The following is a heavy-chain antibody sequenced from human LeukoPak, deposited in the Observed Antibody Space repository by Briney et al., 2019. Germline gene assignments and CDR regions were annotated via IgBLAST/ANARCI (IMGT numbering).Heavy chain of an antibody. Sequence: PGGSLRLSCAASGFTFSSYAMHWVRQAPGKGLEWVSYISSLSGTIYYADSVKGRFIISRDDAKSSLFLQMNSLRAEDTSVYYCVRDQGGAVSYWGQGALVTVSS. CDR3: VRDQGGAVSY. J-gene: IGHJ4*02. D-gene: IGHD3-16*01. CDR2: ISSLSGTI. CDR1: GFTFSSYA. V-gene: IGHV3-48*01.